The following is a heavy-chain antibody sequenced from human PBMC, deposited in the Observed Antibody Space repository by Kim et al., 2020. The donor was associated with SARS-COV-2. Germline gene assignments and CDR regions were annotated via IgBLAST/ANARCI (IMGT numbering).Heavy chain of an antibody. D-gene: IGHD3-3*01. V-gene: IGHV3-30*18. J-gene: IGHJ4*02. CDR3: AKDGPGYDFWCGYYGLGD. CDR2: ISYDGSNK. Sequence: GGSLRLSCAASGFTFSSYGMHWVRQAPGKGLEWVAVISYDGSNKYYADSVKGRFTISRDNSKNTLYLQMNSLRAEDTAVYYCAKDGPGYDFWCGYYGLGDWGQGTLVTVSS. CDR1: GFTFSSYG.